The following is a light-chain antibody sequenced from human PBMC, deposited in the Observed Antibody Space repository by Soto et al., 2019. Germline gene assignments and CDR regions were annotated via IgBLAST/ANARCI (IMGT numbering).Light chain of an antibody. CDR1: QAISSH. J-gene: IGKJ1*01. CDR3: QQYYSFPWT. Sequence: DIQMTKSPSSLSASVGGRVTITCRARQAISSHLAWYQQKPGKAPELLIYAASTLQSGVPSRFSGSGSGTDFTLTISCLQSEDFATYYCQQYYSFPWTFGQGTKVDIK. CDR2: AAS. V-gene: IGKV1-9*01.